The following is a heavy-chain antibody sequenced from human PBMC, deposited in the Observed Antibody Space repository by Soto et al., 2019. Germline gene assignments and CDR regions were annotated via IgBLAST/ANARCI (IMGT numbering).Heavy chain of an antibody. J-gene: IGHJ3*02. V-gene: IGHV3-53*01. CDR3: ASAPPQYYYDSSAPDI. D-gene: IGHD3-22*01. Sequence: GGSLKLSCAASGFTVSSNYMSWVRQAPGKGLEWVSVIYSGGSTYYADSVKGRFTISRDNSKNTLYLQMNSLRAEDTAVYYCASAPPQYYYDSSAPDIWGQGTMVTVSS. CDR1: GFTVSSNY. CDR2: IYSGGST.